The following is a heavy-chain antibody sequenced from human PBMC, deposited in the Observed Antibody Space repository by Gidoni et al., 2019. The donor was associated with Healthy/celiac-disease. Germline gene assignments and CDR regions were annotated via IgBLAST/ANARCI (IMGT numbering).Heavy chain of an antibody. CDR1: GGTFSSYA. V-gene: IGHV1-69*01. Sequence: QVQLVQSGAEVKKPGSSVKVSCKASGGTFSSYAISWVRQAPGQGLEWMGGIIPIFGTANYAQKFQGRVTITADESTSTAYMELSSLRSEDTAVYYCARGGIAVAGTGDDAFDIWGQGTMVTVSS. D-gene: IGHD6-19*01. CDR3: ARGGIAVAGTGDDAFDI. CDR2: IIPIFGTA. J-gene: IGHJ3*02.